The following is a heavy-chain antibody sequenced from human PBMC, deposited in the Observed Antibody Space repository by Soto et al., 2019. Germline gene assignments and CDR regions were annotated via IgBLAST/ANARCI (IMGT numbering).Heavy chain of an antibody. Sequence: QVQLQQWGAGLLKPSETLSLTCAVYGGSFSGYYWSWIRQPPGKGLEWIGEINHSGSTNYNPSLKSRVTISVDTPTNQFSLKLSSVTAAGTAAYYCARGQGWFDPWGQGTLVTVSS. CDR3: ARGQGWFDP. CDR2: INHSGST. V-gene: IGHV4-34*01. CDR1: GGSFSGYY. J-gene: IGHJ5*02.